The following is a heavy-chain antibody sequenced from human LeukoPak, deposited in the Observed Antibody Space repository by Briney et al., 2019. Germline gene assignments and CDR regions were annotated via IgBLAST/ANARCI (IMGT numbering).Heavy chain of an antibody. J-gene: IGHJ3*02. V-gene: IGHV4-39*01. Sequence: SETLSLTCTVSGGSISSSSYYWGWIRQPPGKGLAWIGSIYYSGSTYYNPSLKSRVTISVDTSKNQFSLKLSSVIAADTAVYYCAMPGGGIVVVPAAMTKDAFDIWGQGTMVTVSS. CDR3: AMPGGGIVVVPAAMTKDAFDI. D-gene: IGHD2-2*01. CDR1: GGSISSSSYY. CDR2: IYYSGST.